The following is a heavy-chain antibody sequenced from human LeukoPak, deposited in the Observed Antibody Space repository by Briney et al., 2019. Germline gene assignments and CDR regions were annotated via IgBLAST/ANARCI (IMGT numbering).Heavy chain of an antibody. CDR3: AKDTDNWNYVQTLDY. D-gene: IGHD1-7*01. J-gene: IGHJ4*02. CDR1: GFTFDDYA. V-gene: IGHV3-9*01. CDR2: ISWNSGSI. Sequence: GRSLRLSCAASGFTFDDYAMHWVRQAPGKGLEWVSGISWNSGSIGYADSVKGRFTISRDNAKNSLYLQMNSLRAEDTALYYCAKDTDNWNYVQTLDYWGQGTLVTVSS.